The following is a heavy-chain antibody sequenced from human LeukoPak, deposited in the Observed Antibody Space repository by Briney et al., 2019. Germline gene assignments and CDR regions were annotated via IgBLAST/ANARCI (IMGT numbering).Heavy chain of an antibody. D-gene: IGHD6-13*01. J-gene: IGHJ3*02. CDR1: GYNFTNYY. CDR2: MNTSGDTT. CDR3: ARARIAAAGDDAFDI. Sequence: GAAVKVTCKPSGYNFTNYYMHWVRQAPGAGLEWMGIMNTSGDTTTYVEKFQGRVTMTRDTSTSTVYMELSSLRSEDTAVYYCARARIAAAGDDAFDIWGQGTMVTVSS. V-gene: IGHV1-46*01.